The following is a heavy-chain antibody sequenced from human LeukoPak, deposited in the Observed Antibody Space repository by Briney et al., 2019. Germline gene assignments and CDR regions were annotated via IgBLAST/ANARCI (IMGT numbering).Heavy chain of an antibody. V-gene: IGHV4-39*01. CDR2: IYYSGST. D-gene: IGHD6-19*01. CDR1: GGSISSSSYY. Sequence: SETLSLTCTVSGGSISSSSYYWGWIRQPPGKGLEWIGSIYYSGSTYYNPSLKSRVTISVDTSKNQFSLKLSSVTAADTAVYYCARHSGDSSGWYYYYYYYGMDVWGQGTTVTVS. CDR3: ARHSGDSSGWYYYYYYYGMDV. J-gene: IGHJ6*02.